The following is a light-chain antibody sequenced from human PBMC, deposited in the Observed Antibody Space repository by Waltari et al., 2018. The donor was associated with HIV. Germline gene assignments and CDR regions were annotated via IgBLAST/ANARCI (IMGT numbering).Light chain of an antibody. CDR3: VAWDDSLRGVL. CDR1: TSNIGSNY. Sequence: SVLTQPPSASGTPGQRVTISCSGSTSNIGSNYVFWYQPLPGTAPKLLIHRNDQRPSGVPDRFSASTSGTSASLAISGLRSEDEADYYCVAWDDSLRGVLFGGGTKVAVL. V-gene: IGLV1-47*01. CDR2: RND. J-gene: IGLJ2*01.